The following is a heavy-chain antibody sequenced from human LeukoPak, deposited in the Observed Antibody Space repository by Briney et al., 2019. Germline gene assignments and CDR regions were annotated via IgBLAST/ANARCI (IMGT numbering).Heavy chain of an antibody. CDR3: ARAPDVAGQKYYYYGMDV. D-gene: IGHD6-19*01. CDR2: ISGSGGST. V-gene: IGHV3-23*01. J-gene: IGHJ6*02. Sequence: GGSLRLSCAASGFTFSSYAMSWVRQAPGKGLEWVSAISGSGGSTYYADSVKGRFTISRDNSKNTLYLQMNSLRAEDTAVYYCARAPDVAGQKYYYYGMDVWGQGTTVTVSS. CDR1: GFTFSSYA.